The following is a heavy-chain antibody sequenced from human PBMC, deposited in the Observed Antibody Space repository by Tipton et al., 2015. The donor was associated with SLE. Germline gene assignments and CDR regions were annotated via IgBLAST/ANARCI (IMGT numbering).Heavy chain of an antibody. J-gene: IGHJ5*02. CDR3: ARALRGGRGRGWFDP. Sequence: TLSLTCTVSGGSISSSSYYWGWIRQPPGKGLEWIGSIYYSGSTYYNPSLKSRVTISVDTSKNQFSLKLSSVTAADTAVYYCARALRGGRGRGWFDPWGQGTLVTVSS. CDR2: IYYSGST. D-gene: IGHD3-16*01. V-gene: IGHV4-39*01. CDR1: GGSISSSSYY.